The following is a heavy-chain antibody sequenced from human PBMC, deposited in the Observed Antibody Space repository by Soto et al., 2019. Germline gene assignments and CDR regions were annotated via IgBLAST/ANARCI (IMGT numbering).Heavy chain of an antibody. D-gene: IGHD2-2*01. J-gene: IGHJ4*02. CDR3: ARGPREVPAASDY. Sequence: PGGSPRLSCAASGFTFSSYSMNWVRQAPGKGLEWVSSISSGSSYIYYADSVKGRFTISRDNAKNSLYLQMNSLRAEDTAVYYCARGPREVPAASDYWGQGTLVTVSS. CDR2: ISSGSSYI. CDR1: GFTFSSYS. V-gene: IGHV3-21*01.